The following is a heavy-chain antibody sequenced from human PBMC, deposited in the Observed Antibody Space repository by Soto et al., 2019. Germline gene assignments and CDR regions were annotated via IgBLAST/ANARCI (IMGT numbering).Heavy chain of an antibody. CDR1: GFTFSSYA. V-gene: IGHV3-30-3*01. CDR2: ISYDGSNK. D-gene: IGHD3-22*01. J-gene: IGHJ4*02. CDR3: ARDSPARGGGITMIAGDY. Sequence: QVQLVESGGGVVQPGRSLRLSCAASGFTFSSYAMHWVRQAPGKGLEWVAVISYDGSNKYYADSVKGRFTISRDNSKNTLYLQMNSLRAEDTAVYYCARDSPARGGGITMIAGDYWGQGTLVTVSS.